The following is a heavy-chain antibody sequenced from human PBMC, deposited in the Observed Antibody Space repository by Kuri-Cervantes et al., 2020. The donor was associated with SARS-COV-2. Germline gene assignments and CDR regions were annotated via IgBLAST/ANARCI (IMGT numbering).Heavy chain of an antibody. CDR2: ISSSSSYI. D-gene: IGHD2-2*01. CDR1: GFTFSDYY. J-gene: IGHJ4*02. V-gene: IGHV3-11*05. CDR3: AKDDCSSTSCLNKLYYFDY. Sequence: GGSLRLSCAASGFTFSDYYMSWIRQAPGKGLEWVSYISSSSSYIYYADSVKGRFTISRDNSKNTLYLQMNSLRAEDTAVYYCAKDDCSSTSCLNKLYYFDYWGQGTLVTVSS.